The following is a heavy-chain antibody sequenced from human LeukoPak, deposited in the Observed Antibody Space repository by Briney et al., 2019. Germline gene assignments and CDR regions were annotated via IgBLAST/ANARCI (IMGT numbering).Heavy chain of an antibody. J-gene: IGHJ4*02. V-gene: IGHV4-4*09. CDR3: ARRSVTRWYYSD. D-gene: IGHD3-10*01. CDR2: ISPTGGT. CDR1: GGSISSYY. Sequence: SETLSLTCSVSGGSISSYYWSWIRQPPGKGLEWIGYISPTGGTNYNPSLTSRVTVSVDTSKNLFSLKLDPVTAADTAVYFCARRSVTRWYYSDWGQGTLVTVCS.